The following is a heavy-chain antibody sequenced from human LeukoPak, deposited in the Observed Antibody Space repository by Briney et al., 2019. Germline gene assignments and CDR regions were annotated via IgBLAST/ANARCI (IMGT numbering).Heavy chain of an antibody. D-gene: IGHD1-26*01. Sequence: GGSLRLSCVASGFTLSNDWTHWVRQAPGKGLVWVSRISSVGTNTLYADSVKGRFTISRDNARNTLHLQMNSLRADDTAVYYCVVGGGIYWGQGTLVTVS. CDR3: VVGGGIY. CDR2: ISSVGTNT. CDR1: GFTLSNDW. V-gene: IGHV3-74*03. J-gene: IGHJ4*02.